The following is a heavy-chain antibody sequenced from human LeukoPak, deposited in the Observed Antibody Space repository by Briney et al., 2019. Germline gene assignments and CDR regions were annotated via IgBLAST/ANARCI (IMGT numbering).Heavy chain of an antibody. Sequence: SETLSLTCTVSGGSISSSSYYWGWIRQPPGKGLEWIGSIYYSGSTYYNPSLKSRVTISVDTSKNQFSLKVSSVTAADTAVYYCARAQPLGGGYFPGLVDYWGQGTLVTVSS. J-gene: IGHJ4*02. V-gene: IGHV4-39*07. D-gene: IGHD1-26*01. CDR3: ARAQPLGGGYFPGLVDY. CDR1: GGSISSSSYY. CDR2: IYYSGST.